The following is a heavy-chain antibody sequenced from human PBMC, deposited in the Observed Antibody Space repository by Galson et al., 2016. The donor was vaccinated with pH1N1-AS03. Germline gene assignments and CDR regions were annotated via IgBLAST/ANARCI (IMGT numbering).Heavy chain of an antibody. J-gene: IGHJ6*02. CDR3: ARDYGSGWSETHYYGMDV. V-gene: IGHV4-59*01. D-gene: IGHD6-19*01. CDR2: IFYSGST. CDR1: GGSIGTYY. Sequence: SETLSLTCTVSGGSIGTYYWSWIRQPPGKGLEWIGYIFYSGSTNYNPSLKSRVTISVDTSKNQFSLKLSSVTAADTAVYYCARDYGSGWSETHYYGMDVWGQGTTVTVSS.